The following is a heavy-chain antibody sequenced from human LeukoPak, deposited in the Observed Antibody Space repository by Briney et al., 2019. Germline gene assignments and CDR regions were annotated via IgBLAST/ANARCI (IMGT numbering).Heavy chain of an antibody. D-gene: IGHD6-25*01. CDR2: ISYDGSNK. V-gene: IGHV3-30-3*01. Sequence: GGSLRLSCAASGFTFSSYAMHWVRQAPGKGLEWVAVISYDGSNKYYADSVKGRFTISRDNSKNTLYLQMNSLRAEDTAVYYCARDSAAAGGTPYYYYYGMDVWGQGTTVTVSS. J-gene: IGHJ6*02. CDR3: ARDSAAAGGTPYYYYYGMDV. CDR1: GFTFSSYA.